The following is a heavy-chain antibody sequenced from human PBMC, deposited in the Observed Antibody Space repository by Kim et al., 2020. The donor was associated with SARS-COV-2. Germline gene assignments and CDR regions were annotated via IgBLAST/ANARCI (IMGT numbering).Heavy chain of an antibody. J-gene: IGHJ4*02. CDR3: ARGDIADDY. D-gene: IGHD5-12*01. V-gene: IGHV1-18*01. CDR2: GKT. Sequence: GKTNYAQKPQGRVTMTTDTTTSTAYMELRSLRSDDTAVYYCARGDIADDYWGQGTLVTVSS.